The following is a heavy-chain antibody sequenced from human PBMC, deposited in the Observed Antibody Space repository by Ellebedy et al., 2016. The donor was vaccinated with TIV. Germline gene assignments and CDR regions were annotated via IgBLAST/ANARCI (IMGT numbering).Heavy chain of an antibody. Sequence: AASVKVSCKASGYTFTSSSIHWVRQAPGQGLEWMGTINPRGGNTSYTQKFQGRVTMTRDTSTGTVYMELSSLRSEDTAVYYCVRVHSSGWYVWFDPWGQGSLVTVSS. CDR1: GYTFTSSS. J-gene: IGHJ5*02. CDR2: INPRGGNT. V-gene: IGHV1-46*01. CDR3: VRVHSSGWYVWFDP. D-gene: IGHD6-19*01.